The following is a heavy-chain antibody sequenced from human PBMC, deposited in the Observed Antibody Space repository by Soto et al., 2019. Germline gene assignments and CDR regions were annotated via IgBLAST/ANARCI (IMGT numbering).Heavy chain of an antibody. CDR2: IRSKANSYAT. D-gene: IGHD1-26*01. J-gene: IGHJ6*02. CDR1: GFTFSGSA. V-gene: IGHV3-73*01. Sequence: SLRLSCAASGFTFSGSAMHWVRQASGKGLEWVGRIRSKANSYATAYAASVKGRFTISRDDSKNTAYLQMNSLKTEDTAVYYCTRHRGGSSYYYYGMDVWGQGTTVTVSS. CDR3: TRHRGGSSYYYYGMDV.